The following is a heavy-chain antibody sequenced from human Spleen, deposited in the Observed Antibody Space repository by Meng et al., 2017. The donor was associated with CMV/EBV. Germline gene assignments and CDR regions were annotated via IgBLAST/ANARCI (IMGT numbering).Heavy chain of an antibody. D-gene: IGHD2-8*02. Sequence: QVTLQKWVPGVVNPSWSPSPTWAFNGGSTSGAYWDWIRQPPGKGLEWIGEIIHGGSPSYNPSLKSRVTISIDTSKNQLSLMLSSVTAADTAVYYCARRPTGIDYWGQGTLVTVSS. J-gene: IGHJ4*02. CDR3: ARRPTGIDY. CDR2: IIHGGSP. V-gene: IGHV4-34*02. CDR1: GGSTSGAY.